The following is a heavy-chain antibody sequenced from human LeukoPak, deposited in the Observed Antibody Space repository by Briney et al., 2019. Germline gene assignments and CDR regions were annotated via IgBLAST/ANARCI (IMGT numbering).Heavy chain of an antibody. CDR3: ARSNAYDSSGYYDLYIDY. J-gene: IGHJ4*02. CDR2: IWYDGSNK. D-gene: IGHD3-22*01. Sequence: PGGSLRLSCAASGFTFSSYGMHWVRQAPGKGLEWVAVIWYDGSNKYYADSVKGRFTISRDNSKNTLYLQMNSLRAEDTAVYYCARSNAYDSSGYYDLYIDYWGQGTLVTVSS. V-gene: IGHV3-33*01. CDR1: GFTFSSYG.